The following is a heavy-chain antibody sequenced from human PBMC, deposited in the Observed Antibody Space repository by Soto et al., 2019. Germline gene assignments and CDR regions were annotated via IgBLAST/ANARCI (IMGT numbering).Heavy chain of an antibody. J-gene: IGHJ3*02. V-gene: IGHV6-1*01. CDR3: ARDEYDSHEEGAFDI. CDR1: GDSGSRNRAS. D-gene: IGHD2-21*02. CDR2: TYYRSKWYN. Sequence: SXSLSLTCAISGDSGSRNRASWNWIRPSPSRGLEWLGRTYYRSKWYNDYAVSVKSRITINPDTSKNQFSLQLNSVTPEDTAVYYYARDEYDSHEEGAFDIWGQGTMVTVSS.